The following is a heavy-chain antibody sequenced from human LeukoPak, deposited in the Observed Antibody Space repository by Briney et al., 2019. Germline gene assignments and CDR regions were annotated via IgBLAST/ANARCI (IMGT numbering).Heavy chain of an antibody. Sequence: GGSLRLSCAISGFSVGGTHMSWVRQAPGKGLEWVSAIYTGGTTYYADSVQGRFTVSRDNSKNILYLHMNNLRAEDTAVYYCARDTATTGGGLHSWGQGTLVTVSS. CDR3: ARDTATTGGGLHS. CDR2: IYTGGTT. J-gene: IGHJ4*02. D-gene: IGHD1-1*01. V-gene: IGHV3-53*01. CDR1: GFSVGGTH.